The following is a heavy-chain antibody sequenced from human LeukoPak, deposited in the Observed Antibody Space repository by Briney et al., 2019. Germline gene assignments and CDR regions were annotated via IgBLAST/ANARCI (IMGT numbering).Heavy chain of an antibody. D-gene: IGHD1-1*01. V-gene: IGHV1-2*02. CDR1: GYTFTDYY. J-gene: IGHJ4*02. CDR3: ARDPPYNWNDGADNFDY. CDR2: SNPNSGGT. Sequence: ASVKVSYKASGYTFTDYYMHWVRQAPGQGLEWMGWSNPNSGGTNYAQRFQGRVTMTRDTSISTAYMELSRLRSDDTAVYYCARDPPYNWNDGADNFDYWGQGTLVTVSS.